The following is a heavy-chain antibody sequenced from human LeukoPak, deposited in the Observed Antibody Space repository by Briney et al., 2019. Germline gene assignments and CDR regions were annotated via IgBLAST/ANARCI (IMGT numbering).Heavy chain of an antibody. CDR1: GFTVSSHY. Sequence: GGSLRHSCAASGFTVSSHYMSWVRQAPGKGLEWVSVIYSGGSTYYADSVKGRFTISRDNSKNTLYFQMNSLRAEDTAVYYCASALVWFGPTSSYGMDVWGQGTTVTVSS. CDR2: IYSGGST. V-gene: IGHV3-66*01. CDR3: ASALVWFGPTSSYGMDV. D-gene: IGHD3-10*01. J-gene: IGHJ6*02.